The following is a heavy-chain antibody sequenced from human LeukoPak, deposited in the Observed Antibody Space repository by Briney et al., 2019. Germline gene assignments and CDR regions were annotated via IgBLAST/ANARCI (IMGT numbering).Heavy chain of an antibody. V-gene: IGHV4-4*07. CDR3: ARDWFSEYQLPHKLRYYYYYMDV. CDR1: GGSISSYY. D-gene: IGHD2-2*01. J-gene: IGHJ6*03. CDR2: IYTSGST. Sequence: SETLSLTCTVSGGSISSYYWSWIRQPAGKGLEWIGRIYTSGSTNYNPSLKSRVTISVDKSKNQFSLKLSSVTAADTAVYYCARDWFSEYQLPHKLRYYYYYMDVWGKGTTVTVSS.